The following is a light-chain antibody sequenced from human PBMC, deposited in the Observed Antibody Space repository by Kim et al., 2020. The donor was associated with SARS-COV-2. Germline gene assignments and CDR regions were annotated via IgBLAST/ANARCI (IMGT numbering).Light chain of an antibody. CDR2: GAS. CDR1: QSVSGPSY. J-gene: IGKJ2*01. CDR3: QHYGSSPPYT. V-gene: IGKV3-20*01. Sequence: PGERASLSCRASQSVSGPSYLAWYQQRPGQAPRPLIYGASNRATGIPDRFSGSGSGTDFTLTISRLEPEDFAVYYCQHYGSSPPYTFGQGTKLEI.